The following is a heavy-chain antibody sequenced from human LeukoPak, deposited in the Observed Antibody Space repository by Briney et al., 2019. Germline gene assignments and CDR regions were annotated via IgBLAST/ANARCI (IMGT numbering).Heavy chain of an antibody. V-gene: IGHV1-18*01. D-gene: IGHD1-26*01. CDR3: AGDGHTVVGATISPWVPRFDY. CDR1: GYTFTSYG. Sequence: ASVYVSCKASGYTFTSYGISWVRQAPGQGREWMGWISAYNGNTNYAQKLQGRVTMTTETSTSTAYMELRRLRSDDTAVYYCAGDGHTVVGATISPWVPRFDYWGQGTLVTVSS. CDR2: ISAYNGNT. J-gene: IGHJ4*02.